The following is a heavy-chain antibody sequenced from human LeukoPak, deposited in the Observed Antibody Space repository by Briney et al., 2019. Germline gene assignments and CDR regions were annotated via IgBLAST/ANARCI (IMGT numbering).Heavy chain of an antibody. D-gene: IGHD1/OR15-1a*01. CDR2: ISGGGSLT. J-gene: IGHJ4*02. Sequence: PGGSLRLSCAASGFTFSSFAMTWVRQAPGKGLEWVSLISGGGSLTYYADSVKGRFTISRDNSKNTLYLQMNSLTAEDTAVYYCATRSGTPDYWGQGTLVTVSS. CDR1: GFTFSSFA. V-gene: IGHV3-23*01. CDR3: ATRSGTPDY.